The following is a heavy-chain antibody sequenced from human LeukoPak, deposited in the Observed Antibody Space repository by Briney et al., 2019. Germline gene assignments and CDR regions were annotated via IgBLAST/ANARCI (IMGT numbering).Heavy chain of an antibody. CDR1: GGTFSSYV. CDR2: IIPIFGTA. J-gene: IGHJ6*03. Sequence: GASVKVSCKASGGTFSSYVISWVRQAPGQGLEWMGRIIPIFGTANYAQKFQGRVTITTDESTSTAYMELSSLRSEDTAVYYCAGTYYYDSSGSYYYMDVWGKGTTVTVSS. CDR3: AGTYYYDSSGSYYYMDV. V-gene: IGHV1-69*05. D-gene: IGHD3-22*01.